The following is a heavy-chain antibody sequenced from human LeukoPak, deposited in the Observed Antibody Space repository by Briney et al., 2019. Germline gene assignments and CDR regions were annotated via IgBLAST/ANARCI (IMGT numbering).Heavy chain of an antibody. CDR1: GYTFSDYR. V-gene: IGHV5-51*01. J-gene: IGHJ3*02. Sequence: GESLKISCKASGYTFSDYRIGWVRQMPGKGLEWMGTIFPGDSDTTYSPSFQGQVTISADKSISTAYLQWSSLKASDTAIYYCARRAHHDAFDIWGKGTVVTVSS. CDR2: IFPGDSDT. CDR3: ARRAHHDAFDI.